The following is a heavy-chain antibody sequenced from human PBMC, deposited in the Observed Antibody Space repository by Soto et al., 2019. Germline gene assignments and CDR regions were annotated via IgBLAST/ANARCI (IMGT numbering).Heavy chain of an antibody. V-gene: IGHV1-8*01. CDR3: ARSCSSTSCYKLGYYYYYMDV. CDR2: MNPNSGNT. Sequence: ASVKVSCKASGYTFTSYDINWVRQATGQWLEWMGWMNPNSGNTGYAQKFQGRVTMTRNTSISTAYMELSSLRSEDTAVYYCARSCSSTSCYKLGYYYYYMDVWGKGTTVTVSS. CDR1: GYTFTSYD. D-gene: IGHD2-2*02. J-gene: IGHJ6*03.